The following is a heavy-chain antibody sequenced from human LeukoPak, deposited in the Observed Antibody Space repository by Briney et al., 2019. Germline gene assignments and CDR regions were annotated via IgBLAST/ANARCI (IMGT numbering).Heavy chain of an antibody. CDR3: AKEGSSTSTYYYYGMDV. D-gene: IGHD2-2*01. CDR1: GFTFSSYD. J-gene: IGHJ6*01. Sequence: GGSLRLSCAASGFTFSSYDMHWVRQATGKGLEWVSAIGTAGDTYYPGSVKGRFTLSRDNAKNSLYLQMNSLRAEDTAVYYCAKEGSSTSTYYYYGMDVWGQGTTVTVSS. CDR2: IGTAGDT. V-gene: IGHV3-13*01.